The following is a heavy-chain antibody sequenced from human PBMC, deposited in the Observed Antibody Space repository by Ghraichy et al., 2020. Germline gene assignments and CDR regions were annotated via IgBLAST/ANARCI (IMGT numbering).Heavy chain of an antibody. D-gene: IGHD2-15*01. CDR1: GDSISSEGYY. J-gene: IGHJ5*02. V-gene: IGHV4-31*11. CDR3: ARAGGDDYSWVVDL. CDR2: IYHTGGT. Sequence: SETLSLTCAVSGDSISSEGYYWTWIRQSPVKGLEWIGYIYHTGGTHYNPSFRGRLSMAVDKSTDQFSVHLTSVTAADSAVYYCARAGGDDYSWVVDLWGQGHLVTFSS.